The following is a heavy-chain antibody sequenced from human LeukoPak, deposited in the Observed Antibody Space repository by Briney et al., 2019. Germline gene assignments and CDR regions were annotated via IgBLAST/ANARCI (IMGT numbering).Heavy chain of an antibody. J-gene: IGHJ4*02. Sequence: ASVKVSCKASGGTFTGYYMHWVRQAPGQGLEWMGWINPNSGGTNYAQKFQGRVTMTRDTSISTAYMELSRLRSDDTAVYYCARDFEAVAGTNYWGQGTLVTVSS. CDR3: ARDFEAVAGTNY. CDR2: INPNSGGT. V-gene: IGHV1-2*02. CDR1: GGTFTGYY. D-gene: IGHD6-19*01.